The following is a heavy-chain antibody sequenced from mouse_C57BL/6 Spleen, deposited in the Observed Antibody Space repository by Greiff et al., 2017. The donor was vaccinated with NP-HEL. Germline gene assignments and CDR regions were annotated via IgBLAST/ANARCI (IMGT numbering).Heavy chain of an antibody. D-gene: IGHD1-1*01. CDR1: GYTFTDYY. V-gene: IGHV1-26*01. J-gene: IGHJ1*03. CDR2: INPNNGGT. CDR3: ARSGYGSIARYWYFDV. Sequence: EVQLQQSGPELVKPGASVKISCKASGYTFTDYYMNWVKQSHGKSLEWIGDINPNNGGTSYNQKFKGKATLTVDKSSSTAYMELRSLTSEDSAVYYCARSGYGSIARYWYFDVWGTGTTVTVSS.